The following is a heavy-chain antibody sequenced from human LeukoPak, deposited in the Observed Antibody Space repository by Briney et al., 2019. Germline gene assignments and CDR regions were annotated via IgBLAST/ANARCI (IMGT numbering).Heavy chain of an antibody. CDR2: IIPIFGTT. J-gene: IGHJ4*02. D-gene: IGHD3-10*01. Sequence: SVKVSCKASGYTFTGYYMHWVRQAPGQGLEWMGGIIPIFGTTNYTQKFQGRVTISADISTTTVYMDLSSLRSEDTAVYYCARAWGYGSGSYYNNWGQGTLVTVSS. CDR3: ARAWGYGSGSYYNN. V-gene: IGHV1-69*06. CDR1: GYTFTGYY.